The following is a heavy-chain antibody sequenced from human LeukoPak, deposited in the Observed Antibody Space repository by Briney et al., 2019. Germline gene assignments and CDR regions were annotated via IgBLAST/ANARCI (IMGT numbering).Heavy chain of an antibody. V-gene: IGHV4-59*11. CDR1: GGPIDRHY. J-gene: IGHJ4*02. CDR2: VFYPGST. CDR3: ASRPAGSTWYGVFDY. D-gene: IGHD6-13*01. Sequence: KASETLSLTCTGSGGPIDRHYWSWIRQPPGKGLEWIGYVFYPGSTNYNPSLKSRVTMSLDTSRDQFSLRLTSVTAADTAIYYCASRPAGSTWYGVFDYWSQGTLVTVSS.